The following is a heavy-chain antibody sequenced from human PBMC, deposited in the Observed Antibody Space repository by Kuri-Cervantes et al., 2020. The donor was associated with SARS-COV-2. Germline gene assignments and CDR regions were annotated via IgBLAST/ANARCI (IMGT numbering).Heavy chain of an antibody. CDR1: GFTVSSNY. Sequence: GESLKISCAASGFTVSSNYMSWVRQAPGKGLEWFSIIYTGGTTHYADSVKGRFTISRDNSKNTLYLQMNSLRAEDTAVYYCAREGSNDHHDYYDYYMDVWGKGTTVTVSS. CDR2: IYTGGTT. D-gene: IGHD1-14*01. V-gene: IGHV3-53*01. CDR3: AREGSNDHHDYYDYYMDV. J-gene: IGHJ6*03.